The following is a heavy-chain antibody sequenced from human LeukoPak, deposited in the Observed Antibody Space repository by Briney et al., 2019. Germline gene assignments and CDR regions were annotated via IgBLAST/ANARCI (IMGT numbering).Heavy chain of an antibody. J-gene: IGHJ4*02. Sequence: ASVKVSCKASGYTFTGYYMHWVRQAPGQGLEWMGWINPNSGGTNYAQKFRGRVTMTRDTSISTAYMELSRLRPDDTAVYYCATPSYDFWSGYYNPRLSYWGQGTLVTVSS. V-gene: IGHV1-2*02. CDR2: INPNSGGT. CDR3: ATPSYDFWSGYYNPRLSY. D-gene: IGHD3-3*01. CDR1: GYTFTGYY.